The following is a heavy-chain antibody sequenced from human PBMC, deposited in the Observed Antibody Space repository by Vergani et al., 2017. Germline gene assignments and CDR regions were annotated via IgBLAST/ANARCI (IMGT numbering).Heavy chain of an antibody. CDR3: AKEPPGTITIFGYYGMDV. V-gene: IGHV3-30*18. Sequence: QVQLVESGGGVVQPGRSLRLSCAASGFTFSSYGMHWVRQAPGKGLEWVAVISYDGSNKYYADSVKGRFTISRDNSKNTLYLQMNSLRAEDTAVYYCAKEPPGTITIFGYYGMDVGGQGTTVTVSS. CDR1: GFTFSSYG. CDR2: ISYDGSNK. D-gene: IGHD3-9*01. J-gene: IGHJ6*02.